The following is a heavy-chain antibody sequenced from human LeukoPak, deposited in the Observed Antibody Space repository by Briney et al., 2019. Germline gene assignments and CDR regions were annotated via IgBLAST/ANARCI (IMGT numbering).Heavy chain of an antibody. CDR3: ARVWQLNAFDI. D-gene: IGHD6-13*01. CDR1: GYSFINFG. V-gene: IGHV1-18*01. J-gene: IGHJ3*02. Sequence: ASVKVSCKASGYSFINFGLSWVRQAPGQGLEWMGWISAYNHNTNYAQKFQGRVTMTRNTSISTAYMELSSLRSEDTAVYYCARVWQLNAFDIWGQGTMVTVSS. CDR2: ISAYNHNT.